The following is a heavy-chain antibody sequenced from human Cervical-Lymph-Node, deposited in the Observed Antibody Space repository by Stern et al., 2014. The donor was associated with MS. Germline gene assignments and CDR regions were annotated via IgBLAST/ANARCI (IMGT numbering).Heavy chain of an antibody. CDR2: VYHSGSA. J-gene: IGHJ4*02. CDR3: ARDFEFQLLCD. V-gene: IGHV4-4*02. D-gene: IGHD2-2*01. CDR1: GASISTDNW. Sequence: QLQLQESGPGLVKPSGTLSLTCAVSGASISTDNWWSWVRQPPGKGLEWIGEVYHSGSANYNPSLKSRVTMSVDESKNQFSLRLTSVTAADTAVYYCARDFEFQLLCDWGQGALVTVSS.